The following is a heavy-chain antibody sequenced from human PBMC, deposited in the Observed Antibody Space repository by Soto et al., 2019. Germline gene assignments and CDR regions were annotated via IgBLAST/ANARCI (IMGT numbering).Heavy chain of an antibody. CDR1: GFTFSDYY. CDR2: ISSSSSYT. J-gene: IGHJ4*02. D-gene: IGHD3-22*01. V-gene: IGHV3-11*06. CDR3: GRAYYDSSGYYEGGDY. Sequence: QVQLVESGGGLVKPGGSLRLSCAASGFTFSDYYMSWIRQAPGKGLEWVSYISSSSSYTNYADSVKGRFTISRDNAKNSLYVQMNSPRAEDTAVYYCGRAYYDSSGYYEGGDYWGQGTLVTVSS.